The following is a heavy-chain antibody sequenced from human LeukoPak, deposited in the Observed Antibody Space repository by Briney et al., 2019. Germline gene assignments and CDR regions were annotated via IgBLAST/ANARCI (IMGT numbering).Heavy chain of an antibody. CDR1: GYSFATYW. V-gene: IGHV5-51*01. Sequence: GESLKISCTGSGYSFATYWIAWVRQMPGKGLEWMGIIYPADSNTRYSPSFKGQVTISADKSNNTAYLQWSSLKASDTAMYFCARLYSILSPFDPWGQGTLVTVSP. J-gene: IGHJ5*02. D-gene: IGHD2-21*01. CDR3: ARLYSILSPFDP. CDR2: IYPADSNT.